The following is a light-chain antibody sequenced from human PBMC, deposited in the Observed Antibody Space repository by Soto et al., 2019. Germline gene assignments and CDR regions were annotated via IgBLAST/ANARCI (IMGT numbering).Light chain of an antibody. V-gene: IGKV4-1*01. CDR1: QSVLYSSNNKNY. CDR2: WAS. Sequence: DIVMTQFPDSLAVSLGERATINCKSSQSVLYSSNNKNYLAWYQQKPGQPPKLLIYWASTRESGVPDRFSGSGFGTHFTLTSSSLQAEDVAVYCCQQYYTPPTWTFGQGTKVEI. CDR3: QQYYTPPTWT. J-gene: IGKJ1*01.